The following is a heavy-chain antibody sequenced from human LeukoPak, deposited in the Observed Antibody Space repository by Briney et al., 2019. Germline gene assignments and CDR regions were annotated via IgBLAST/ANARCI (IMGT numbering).Heavy chain of an antibody. V-gene: IGHV1-69*05. D-gene: IGHD6-6*01. CDR2: IIPIFGTA. CDR3: ASGSIAALVPFDY. CDR1: GYTFSIYA. J-gene: IGHJ4*02. Sequence: SVKVSCKASGYTFSIYAINWVRQAPGQGLEWMGGIIPIFGTANYAQKFQGRVTITTDESTSTAYMELSSLRSEDTAVYYCASGSIAALVPFDYWGQGTLVTVSS.